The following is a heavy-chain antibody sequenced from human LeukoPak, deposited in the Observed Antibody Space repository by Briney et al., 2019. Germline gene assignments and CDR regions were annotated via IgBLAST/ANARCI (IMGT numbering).Heavy chain of an antibody. CDR2: IKHDGSEK. CDR1: GFTFSSYA. V-gene: IGHV3-7*05. CDR3: ARDSFDY. J-gene: IGHJ4*02. Sequence: GGSLRLSCAASGFTFSSYAMSWVRQAPGKGLEWVANIKHDGSEKYYVDSVKGRFTISRDNAKNSLYLQMNSLRAEDTAVYYCARDSFDYWGQGTLVTVSS.